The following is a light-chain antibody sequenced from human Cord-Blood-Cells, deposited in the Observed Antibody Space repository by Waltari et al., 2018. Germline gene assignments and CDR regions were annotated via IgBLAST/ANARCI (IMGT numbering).Light chain of an antibody. CDR1: QSVLYSSNNKNY. CDR2: WAS. V-gene: IGKV4-1*01. CDR3: QQYYSTPLT. J-gene: IGKJ4*01. Sequence: MTQSPDSLAVSLGERATINCKSSQSVLYSSNNKNYLAWYQQKPGQPPKLLIYWASTRESGVPDRFSGSGSGTDFALTISSLQAEAVAVYYCQQYYSTPLTFGGGTKVEIK.